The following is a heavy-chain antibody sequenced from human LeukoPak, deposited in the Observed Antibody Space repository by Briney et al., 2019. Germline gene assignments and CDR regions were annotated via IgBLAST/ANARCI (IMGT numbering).Heavy chain of an antibody. V-gene: IGHV4-39*01. CDR3: ASDCSGGSCYSPRRFDP. CDR1: GGSISSSSYY. J-gene: IGHJ5*02. CDR2: IYYSGST. D-gene: IGHD2-15*01. Sequence: SETLSLTCTVSGGSISSSSYYWGWIRQPPGKGLEWIGSIYYSGSTYYNPSLKSRVTISVDTSKNQFSLKLSSVTAADTAVYYCASDCSGGSCYSPRRFDPWGQGTLVTVSS.